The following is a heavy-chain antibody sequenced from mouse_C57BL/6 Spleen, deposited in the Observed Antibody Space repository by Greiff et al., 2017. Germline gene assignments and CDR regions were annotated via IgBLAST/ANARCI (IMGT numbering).Heavy chain of an antibody. CDR1: GFTFSDYY. J-gene: IGHJ4*01. D-gene: IGHD3-2*02. CDR2: INYDGSST. CDR3: ARTAQATFYYAMDY. V-gene: IGHV5-16*01. Sequence: DVKLVESEGGLVQPGSSMKLSCTASGFTFSDYYMAWVRQVPEKGLEWVANINYDGSSTYYLDSLKSRFIISRDNAKNILYLQMSSLKSEDTATYYCARTAQATFYYAMDYWGQGTSVTVSS.